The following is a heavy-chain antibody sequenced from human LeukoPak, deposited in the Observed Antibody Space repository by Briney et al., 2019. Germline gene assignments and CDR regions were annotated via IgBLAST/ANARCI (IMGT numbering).Heavy chain of an antibody. CDR2: ISGSGDFT. J-gene: IGHJ3*01. Sequence: GGSLRLSCAASGFTFTNYAMSWVRQAPGKGLEWVSDISGSGDFTYYADSVKGRFTISRDNSKNTLYLQMNSLRAEDTAVYYCATRTSGAFDFWGQGTMVIVS. CDR1: GFTFTNYA. V-gene: IGHV3-23*01. CDR3: ATRTSGAFDF.